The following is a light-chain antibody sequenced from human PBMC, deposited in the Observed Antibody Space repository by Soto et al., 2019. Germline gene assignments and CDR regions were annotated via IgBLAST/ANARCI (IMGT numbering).Light chain of an antibody. CDR2: AAS. V-gene: IGKV1-39*01. CDR3: QQSYSTPRT. Sequence: DIQMTQSPSSLSASVGDRVTITCRASQSISTYLNWYQQKVVQAPKLLIYAASSLQRGVPSRFSGSGSGTDFTLTISSLQPEDFATYYCQQSYSTPRTFGQGTKLEIK. CDR1: QSISTY. J-gene: IGKJ2*02.